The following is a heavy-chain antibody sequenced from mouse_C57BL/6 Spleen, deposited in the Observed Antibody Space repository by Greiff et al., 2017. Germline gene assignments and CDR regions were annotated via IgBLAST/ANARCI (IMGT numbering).Heavy chain of an antibody. CDR3: ARLGRAY. J-gene: IGHJ3*01. CDR2: IDPSDSYT. D-gene: IGHD4-1*01. V-gene: IGHV1-50*01. Sequence: QVQLQQPGAELVKPGASVKLSCKASGYTFTSYWMQWVKQRPGQGLEWIGEIDPSDSYTNYNQKFKSKATLTVDTSSSTAYMQLSSLTSEDSAVYYCARLGRAYWGQGTLVTVSA. CDR1: GYTFTSYW.